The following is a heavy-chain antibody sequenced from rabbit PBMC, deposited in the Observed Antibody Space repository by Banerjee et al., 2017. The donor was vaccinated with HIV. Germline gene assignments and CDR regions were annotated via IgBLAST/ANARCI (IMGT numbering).Heavy chain of an antibody. CDR1: GFTISSSYY. J-gene: IGHJ5*01. CDR2: IYSSSANT. CDR3: VRRRDTYGYAGYAYATDWLDL. Sequence: QTLEESGGDLVKPGASLTLTCTASGFTISSSYYMCWVRQAPGKGLELIACIYSSSANTYYASWAKGRFTISKPSSTTVTLQMTSLTAADTATYFCVRRRDTYGYAGYAYATDWLDLWGQGTLVTVS. D-gene: IGHD6-1*01. V-gene: IGHV1S40*01.